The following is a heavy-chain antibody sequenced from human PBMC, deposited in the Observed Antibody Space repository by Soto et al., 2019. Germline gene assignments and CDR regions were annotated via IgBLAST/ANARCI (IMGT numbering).Heavy chain of an antibody. J-gene: IGHJ1*01. CDR2: INHSGST. V-gene: IGHV4-34*01. CDR1: GGSFSGYY. Sequence: SETLSLTCAVYGGSFSGYYWSWIRQPPGKGLEWIGEINHSGSTNYNPSLKSRVTISVDTSKNQFSLKLSSVTAADTAVYYCAIPALNPGGYRRPKYFQHWGQGTLVTVSS. D-gene: IGHD3-16*02. CDR3: AIPALNPGGYRRPKYFQH.